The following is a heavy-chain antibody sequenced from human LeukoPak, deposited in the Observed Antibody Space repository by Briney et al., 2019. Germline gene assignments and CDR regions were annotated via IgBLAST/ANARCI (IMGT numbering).Heavy chain of an antibody. CDR1: GGSISSGDYY. V-gene: IGHV4-30-4*01. CDR3: ARGIVVVVANYYYYMDV. J-gene: IGHJ6*03. CDR2: MYYSGST. Sequence: SETLSLTCTVSGGSISSGDYYWSWIRQPPGKGLEWIAYMYYSGSTYYNPSLKSRVTMSADTSKNQLSLKLSSVTAADTAVYYCARGIVVVVANYYYYMDVWGKGTTVTVSS. D-gene: IGHD2-15*01.